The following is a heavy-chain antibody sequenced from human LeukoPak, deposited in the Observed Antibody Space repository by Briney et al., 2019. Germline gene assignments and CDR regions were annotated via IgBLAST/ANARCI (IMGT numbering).Heavy chain of an antibody. CDR1: GDSISRYY. D-gene: IGHD5-18*01. V-gene: IGHV4-59*01. CDR2: IYYTGTT. Sequence: SETLSLTCTVSGDSISRYYWSWIRQPPGKGLEWIGDIYYTGTTNYNPSLKSRVTITVDTTKNQFPLKLSSVTAADTAAYYCCGCSYGDYFDYWGQGTLVTVSS. CDR3: CGCSYGDYFDY. J-gene: IGHJ4*02.